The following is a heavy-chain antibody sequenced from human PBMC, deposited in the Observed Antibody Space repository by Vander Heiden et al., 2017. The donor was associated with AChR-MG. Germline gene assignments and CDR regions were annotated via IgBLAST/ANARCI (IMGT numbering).Heavy chain of an antibody. Sequence: QVQLVQSGAEVKTPGASAKGSCAPSGYTFPGYYMHWVRQAPGQGLEWMGWINPNSGGTNYAQKFQGRVTMTRDTSFNTLYMELNSLTFDDTAIYYCARGRRPGGDKRVDYWGQGTLVTVSP. CDR2: INPNSGGT. V-gene: IGHV1-2*02. J-gene: IGHJ4*02. CDR3: ARGRRPGGDKRVDY. CDR1: GYTFPGYY. D-gene: IGHD2-21*02.